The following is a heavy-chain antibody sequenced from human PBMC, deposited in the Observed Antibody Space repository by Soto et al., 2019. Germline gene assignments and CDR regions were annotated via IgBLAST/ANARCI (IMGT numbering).Heavy chain of an antibody. Sequence: SATLSLTCAVYGGSFSGYYWSWIRQPPGKGLEWIGEINHSGSTNYNPSLKSRVTISVDTSKNQFSLKLSSVTAADTAVYYCARGSDGQSDYYYYMDVWGKGTTVTVSS. CDR2: INHSGST. J-gene: IGHJ6*03. CDR1: GGSFSGYY. V-gene: IGHV4-34*01. CDR3: ARGSDGQSDYYYYMDV.